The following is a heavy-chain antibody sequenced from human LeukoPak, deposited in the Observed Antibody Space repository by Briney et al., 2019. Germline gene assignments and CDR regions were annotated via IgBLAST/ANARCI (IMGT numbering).Heavy chain of an antibody. CDR2: IWYDGSNK. J-gene: IGHJ4*02. CDR1: GFTFSSYG. D-gene: IGHD1-26*01. CDR3: ARDQWELRGYFDY. Sequence: PGRSLRLSCAASGFTFSSYGMHWVRQAPGKGREWVAVIWYDGSNKYYADSVKGRFTISRDNSKNTLYLQMNSLRAEDTAVYYCARDQWELRGYFDYWGQGTLVTVSS. V-gene: IGHV3-33*01.